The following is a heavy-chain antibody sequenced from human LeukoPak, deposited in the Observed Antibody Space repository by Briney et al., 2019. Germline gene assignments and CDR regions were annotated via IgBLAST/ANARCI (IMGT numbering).Heavy chain of an antibody. CDR1: GGTFSNYA. J-gene: IGHJ4*02. CDR3: ARWAGYCSITNCYTAFDF. Sequence: SVKVSCKASGGTFSNYAINWVRQAPGQGLEWMGGITPIFGTANYAQRFQGRVTITADESTSTAYMELSSLRSEDTAVYYYARWAGYCSITNCYTAFDFWGQGTLVTVSS. D-gene: IGHD2-2*02. CDR2: ITPIFGTA. V-gene: IGHV1-69*13.